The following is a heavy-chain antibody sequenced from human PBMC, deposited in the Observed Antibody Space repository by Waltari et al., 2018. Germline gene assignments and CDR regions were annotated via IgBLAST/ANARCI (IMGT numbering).Heavy chain of an antibody. V-gene: IGHV1-2*06. CDR1: GYTFTGYH. CDR3: ARESVRFLEWSPLGY. Sequence: QVQLVQSGAEVKKPGASVKVSCKASGYTFTGYHMPWARQAPGQGLEWMGRINPDSGGTNYAQKFQGRVTMTRDTSISTAYLELSRLRSDDTAVYYCARESVRFLEWSPLGYWGQGTLVTVSS. J-gene: IGHJ4*02. D-gene: IGHD3-3*01. CDR2: INPDSGGT.